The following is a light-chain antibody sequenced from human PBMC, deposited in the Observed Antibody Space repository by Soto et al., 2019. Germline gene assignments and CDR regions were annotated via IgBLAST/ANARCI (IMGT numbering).Light chain of an antibody. CDR3: RSYTGSRTFV. Sequence: QSVLTQPASVSGSPGQSITISCTGTSSDVGGYDYVSWYKPLPGKAPKPLIYDVSNRPSGVSHRFSGSKSGNTASLTLSALHAEQEADDHCRSYTGSRTFVFATGTKVTV. V-gene: IGLV2-14*01. CDR1: SSDVGGYDY. CDR2: DVS. J-gene: IGLJ1*01.